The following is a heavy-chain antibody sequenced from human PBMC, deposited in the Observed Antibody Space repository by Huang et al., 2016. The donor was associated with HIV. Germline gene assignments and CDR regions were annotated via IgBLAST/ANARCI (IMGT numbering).Heavy chain of an antibody. J-gene: IGHJ6*03. CDR2: INHRESS. CDR1: GGSFSGYY. Sequence: QVQLQPWGAGLLRPSETLSLTCAVYGGSFSGYYGNWIGQPPGKGLEGMGEINHRESSNYNPALKSRVTISVDTSRNKFSLTLTSVTAADKAVDDCARGQGGDYYYYMDVWGKGTTVTVSS. V-gene: IGHV4-34*01. CDR3: ARGQGGDYYYYMDV.